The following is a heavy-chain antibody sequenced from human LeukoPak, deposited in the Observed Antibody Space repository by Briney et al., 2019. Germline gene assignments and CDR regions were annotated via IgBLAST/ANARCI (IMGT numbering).Heavy chain of an antibody. V-gene: IGHV3-7*01. CDR2: IKTDGSEK. CDR3: ATYSSLNRREFQF. D-gene: IGHD3-22*01. J-gene: IGHJ1*01. CDR1: GFTFSNYW. Sequence: GGSLRLSCEGSGFTFSNYWMGWVRQAPGKGLQWVANIKTDGSEKYYVDSVKGRFTISRDNAKNSLYLQMNCLRAEDTAVYYCATYSSLNRREFQFWGQGTLLTVSS.